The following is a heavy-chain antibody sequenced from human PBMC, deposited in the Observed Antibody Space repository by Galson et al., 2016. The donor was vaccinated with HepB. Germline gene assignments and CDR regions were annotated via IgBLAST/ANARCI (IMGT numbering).Heavy chain of an antibody. CDR3: ASGLGYCSGTNCYVNDAFDI. Sequence: SVKVSCKASGGPFKNYAINWVRQAPGQRLEWMGRIIPLFTTTNYAQKFKGRVTITADESTSTTYMELSNLKSDDTAVYYCASGLGYCSGTNCYVNDAFDIWGQGTMVTVS. D-gene: IGHD2-15*01. CDR1: GGPFKNYA. V-gene: IGHV1-69*13. CDR2: IIPLFTTT. J-gene: IGHJ3*02.